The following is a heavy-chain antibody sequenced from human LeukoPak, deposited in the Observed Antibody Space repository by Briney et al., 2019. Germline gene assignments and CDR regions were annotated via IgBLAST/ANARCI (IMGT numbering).Heavy chain of an antibody. CDR3: ARLFYYDSSGVYGMDV. J-gene: IGHJ6*02. V-gene: IGHV3-23*01. D-gene: IGHD3-22*01. CDR2: MSGYTGLT. Sequence: PGGSLRLSCEASGFTFSNHAMSWVRQAPGKGLEWVSAMSGYTGLTYYSDSVKGRFTISRDNSKNSLYLQMNSLRVEDTAVYYCARLFYYDSSGVYGMDVWGQGTTVTVSS. CDR1: GFTFSNHA.